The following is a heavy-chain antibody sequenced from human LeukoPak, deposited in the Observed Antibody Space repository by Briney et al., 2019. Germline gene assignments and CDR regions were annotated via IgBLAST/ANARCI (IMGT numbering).Heavy chain of an antibody. CDR2: INWSSGSV. V-gene: IGHV3-9*01. D-gene: IGHD6-19*01. J-gene: IGHJ3*01. CDR3: VKDKSLAMARRRGNSLDL. Sequence: PGRSLRLSCAASGFTFDDYAMHWVRQAPGKGLEWVSGINWSSGSVEYVDSVKGRFTISRDNARSTLFLQMRGLGAEDTALYYCVKDKSLAMARRRGNSLDLWGPGTMVTVSS. CDR1: GFTFDDYA.